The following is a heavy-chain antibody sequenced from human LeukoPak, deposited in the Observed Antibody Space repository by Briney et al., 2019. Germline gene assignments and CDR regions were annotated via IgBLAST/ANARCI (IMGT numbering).Heavy chain of an antibody. V-gene: IGHV1-2*02. D-gene: IGHD3-3*01. CDR2: INPNSGGT. CDR1: GYTFTGYY. CDR3: ARDLFGVVTSYYFDY. Sequence: ASVKVSCKASGYTFTGYYMHWVRQAPGQGLEWMGWINPNSGGTNYAQKFQGRVTMTRDTSISTAYMELSRLRSDDTAVYYCARDLFGVVTSYYFDYWGQGTLVTVSS. J-gene: IGHJ4*02.